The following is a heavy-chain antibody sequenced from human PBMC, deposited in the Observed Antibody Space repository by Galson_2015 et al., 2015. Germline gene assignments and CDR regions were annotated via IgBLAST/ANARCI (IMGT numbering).Heavy chain of an antibody. CDR2: ISSSSSYT. D-gene: IGHD3-3*01. J-gene: IGHJ6*02. V-gene: IGHV3-11*06. Sequence: SLRLSCAASGFTFSDYYMSWIRQAPGKGLEWVSYISSSSSYTNYADSVKGRFTISRDNAKNSLYLQMNSLRAEDTAVYYCARGVYDFWSGYSPYYYYGMDVWGQGTTVTVSS. CDR3: ARGVYDFWSGYSPYYYYGMDV. CDR1: GFTFSDYY.